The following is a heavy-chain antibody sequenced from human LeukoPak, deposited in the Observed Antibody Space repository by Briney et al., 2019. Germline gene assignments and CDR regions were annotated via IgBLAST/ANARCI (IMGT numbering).Heavy chain of an antibody. CDR1: GFTFRSYG. V-gene: IGHV3-33*01. D-gene: IGHD3-22*01. J-gene: IGHJ4*02. CDR3: GRGNHNSGVFFDY. Sequence: GGSLRLSCAASGFTFRSYGMHWVRQAPGKGLEWVAVIWYDGSKKYYADSVKGRFTISRDNSKNTLYLQMNSLRADDTAVYYWGRGNHNSGVFFDYWGQGPVVTVSS. CDR2: IWYDGSKK.